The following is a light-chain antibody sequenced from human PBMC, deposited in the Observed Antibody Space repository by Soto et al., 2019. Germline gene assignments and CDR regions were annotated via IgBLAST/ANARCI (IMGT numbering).Light chain of an antibody. CDR1: QSISSY. CDR2: AAS. J-gene: IGKJ1*01. Sequence: DIQMTQSPSSLSASVGDRVTITCRASQSISSYLNWYQQKPGKAPKLLIYAASSLQSGVPSRFSGSGSETDFTLTISSLQPEDFATYYCQQSYSTPRTFGQGTMVEIK. V-gene: IGKV1-39*01. CDR3: QQSYSTPRT.